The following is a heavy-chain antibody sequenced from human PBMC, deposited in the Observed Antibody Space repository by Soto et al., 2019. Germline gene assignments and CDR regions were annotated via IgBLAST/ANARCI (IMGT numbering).Heavy chain of an antibody. CDR1: GDSIDSSHYY. V-gene: IGHV4-31*03. Sequence: SETLSLTCTVSGDSIDSSHYYWNWIRQHPEKGLEWIGYIHHSGSTYYNPSLKSRLAISVDTSRNQFSLKVSSVTAADTAVYYCAKGSMATLYFDYWGQGALVTVSS. CDR3: AKGSMATLYFDY. CDR2: IHHSGST. D-gene: IGHD3-10*01. J-gene: IGHJ4*02.